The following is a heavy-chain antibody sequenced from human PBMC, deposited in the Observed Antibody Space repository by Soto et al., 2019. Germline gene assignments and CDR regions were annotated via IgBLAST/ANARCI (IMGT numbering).Heavy chain of an antibody. Sequence: QVQLVESGGGVVQPGRSLRLSCAASGFTFSHYGIHWVRQAPGKGLEWLAVISYDGSNKHYADSVKGRFTVSRDNSKNTLYLQMNSLRAADTAVYFCARYSGKYQGPIDYWGQGTLVNVSS. CDR2: ISYDGSNK. CDR1: GFTFSHYG. D-gene: IGHD1-26*01. V-gene: IGHV3-30*03. CDR3: ARYSGKYQGPIDY. J-gene: IGHJ4*02.